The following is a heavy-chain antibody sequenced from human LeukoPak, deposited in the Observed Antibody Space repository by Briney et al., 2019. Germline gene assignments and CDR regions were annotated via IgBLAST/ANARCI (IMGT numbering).Heavy chain of an antibody. CDR1: GFTVSSNY. V-gene: IGHV3-53*01. Sequence: GGSLRLSCAASGFTVSSNYMSWVRQAPGKGLVWVSVIYSGGTTYYADSVKGRFTISRDNSKNTLYLQMNSLRAEDTAVYYCAGAAGGHYYDSSGYLNYWGQGTLVTVSS. CDR2: IYSGGTT. CDR3: AGAAGGHYYDSSGYLNY. D-gene: IGHD3-22*01. J-gene: IGHJ4*02.